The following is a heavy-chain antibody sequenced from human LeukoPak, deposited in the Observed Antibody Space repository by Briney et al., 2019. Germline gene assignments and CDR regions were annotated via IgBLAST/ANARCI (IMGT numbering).Heavy chain of an antibody. CDR2: ISYDGSNK. CDR1: GFTFSSYA. CDR3: ARAPRYCSGGTCYGPRFDY. V-gene: IGHV3-30-3*01. D-gene: IGHD2-15*01. Sequence: PGRSLRLSCAASGFTFSSYAMHWVRQAPGKGLERVAVISYDGSNKYYADSVKGRFTISRDNSKNTLYLQTSSLRAEDTAVYYCARAPRYCSGGTCYGPRFDYWGQGTLVTVSS. J-gene: IGHJ4*02.